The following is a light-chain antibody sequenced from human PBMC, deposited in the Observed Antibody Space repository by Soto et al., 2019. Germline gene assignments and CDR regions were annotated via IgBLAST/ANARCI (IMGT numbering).Light chain of an antibody. CDR1: SSDVGGYDY. J-gene: IGLJ1*01. V-gene: IGLV2-14*01. Sequence: QSALTQPASVSGSPGQSITISCTGTSSDVGGYDYVSWYQQHPGKAPKFMIYEVTNRPSGVSHRFSGSKSGNTASLTISGXQAEDEADYYCSSYTTTSTYVFGTGX. CDR2: EVT. CDR3: SSYTTTSTYV.